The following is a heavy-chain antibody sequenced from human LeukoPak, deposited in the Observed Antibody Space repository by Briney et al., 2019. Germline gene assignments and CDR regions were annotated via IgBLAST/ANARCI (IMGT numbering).Heavy chain of an antibody. CDR1: GGSISSSSYY. D-gene: IGHD3-3*01. V-gene: IGHV4-39*01. Sequence: SETLSLTCTVSGGSISSSSYYWGWIRQPPGKGLEWIGSIYYSGSTYYNPSLKSRVTISVDTSKNQFSLKLSSVTAADTAVYYCVRHQGRPQNYYDFWSGYHLYYMDVWGKGTTVTVSS. CDR3: VRHQGRPQNYYDFWSGYHLYYMDV. J-gene: IGHJ6*03. CDR2: IYYSGST.